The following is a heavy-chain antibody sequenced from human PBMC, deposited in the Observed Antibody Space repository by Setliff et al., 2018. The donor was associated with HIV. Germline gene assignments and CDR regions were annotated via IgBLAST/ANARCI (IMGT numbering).Heavy chain of an antibody. Sequence: GGSLRLSCAASGFIFSDFGMHWVRQAPGKGLEWVAIIWSDGSNKYYADSVKGRFTITRDNSKNTLSLQMNSLRAEDTAMYYCATSLMGQYFYYWGQGTLVTVSS. CDR2: IWSDGSNK. J-gene: IGHJ4*02. CDR1: GFIFSDFG. V-gene: IGHV3-33*01. D-gene: IGHD3-10*01. CDR3: ATSLMGQYFYY.